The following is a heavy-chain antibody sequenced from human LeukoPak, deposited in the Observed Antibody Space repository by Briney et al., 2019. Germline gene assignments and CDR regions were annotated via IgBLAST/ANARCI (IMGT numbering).Heavy chain of an antibody. CDR2: IKSKTDGGTT. CDR1: GFTFSNAW. V-gene: IGHV3-15*01. J-gene: IGHJ3*02. CDR3: TTEPPRLLINAFDI. D-gene: IGHD3-16*01. Sequence: GGSLRLSCAASGFTFSNAWMSWVRQAPGKWLEWVGRIKSKTDGGTTDYAAPVKGRFTISRDDSKNTLYLQMNSLKTEDTAVYYCTTEPPRLLINAFDIWGQGTMVTVSS.